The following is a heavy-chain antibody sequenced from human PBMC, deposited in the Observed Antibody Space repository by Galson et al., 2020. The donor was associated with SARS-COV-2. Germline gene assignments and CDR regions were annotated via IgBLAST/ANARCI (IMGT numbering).Heavy chain of an antibody. CDR1: GYTFTSYG. CDR3: ARWYYYDSSGYYQGDNWFDP. J-gene: IGHJ5*02. D-gene: IGHD3-22*01. V-gene: IGHV1-18*04. CDR2: ISAYNGNT. Sequence: ASVKVSCKASGYTFTSYGISWVRQAPGQVLEWMGWISAYNGNTNYAQKLQGRVTMTTDTSTSTAYMELRSLRSDDTAVYYCARWYYYDSSGYYQGDNWFDPWGQGTLVTVSS.